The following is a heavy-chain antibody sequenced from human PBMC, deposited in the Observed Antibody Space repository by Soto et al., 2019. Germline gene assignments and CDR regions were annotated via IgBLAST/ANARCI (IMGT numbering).Heavy chain of an antibody. CDR1: GFTFDDYA. V-gene: IGHV3-9*01. D-gene: IGHD5-18*01. J-gene: IGHJ4*02. Sequence: EVQLVESGGGLVQPGRSLRLSCAASGFTFDDYAVHWVRQAPGKGLEWVSGISWNSGNIDYADSVKGRFTISRDNAKNSLFLQMNRLRGDDTALYYCAKGRGYTYNGGTTLDYWGQGTLVTVSS. CDR3: AKGRGYTYNGGTTLDY. CDR2: ISWNSGNI.